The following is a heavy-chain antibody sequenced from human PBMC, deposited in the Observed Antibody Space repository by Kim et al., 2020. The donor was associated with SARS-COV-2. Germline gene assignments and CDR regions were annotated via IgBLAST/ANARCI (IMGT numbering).Heavy chain of an antibody. D-gene: IGHD5-12*01. CDR1: GGSISSSSYY. CDR2: IYYSGST. Sequence: SETLSLTCTVSGGSISSSSYYWGWIRQPPGKGLEWIGSIYYSGSTYYNPSLKSRVTISVDTSKNQFSLKLSSVTAADTAVYYCARTTIEKRLQSHWYFDLWGRGTLVTVSS. CDR3: ARTTIEKRLQSHWYFDL. J-gene: IGHJ2*01. V-gene: IGHV4-39*01.